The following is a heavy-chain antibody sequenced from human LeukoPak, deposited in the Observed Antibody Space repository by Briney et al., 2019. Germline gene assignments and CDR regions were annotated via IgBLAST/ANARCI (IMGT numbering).Heavy chain of an antibody. CDR3: ARGWELQRGY. Sequence: PGGSLRLSCAASGFIFSSNVMHWVRQAPGKGLEYVSSISGNGDNAYYADSVKGRFTISRDNSKNTLYLQMNSLRAEDTAVYYCARGWELQRGYWGQGTLVTVSS. D-gene: IGHD1-26*01. J-gene: IGHJ4*02. V-gene: IGHV3-64*02. CDR2: ISGNGDNA. CDR1: GFIFSSNV.